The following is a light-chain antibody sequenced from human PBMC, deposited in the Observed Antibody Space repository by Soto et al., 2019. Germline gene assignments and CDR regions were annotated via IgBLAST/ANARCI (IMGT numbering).Light chain of an antibody. J-gene: IGKJ1*01. CDR2: GAS. CDR3: QQYVSSVT. V-gene: IGKV3-20*01. CDR1: QSVDSSF. Sequence: EIVLTQSPGSLSLSPGERGTLSCRASQSVDSSFFAWYQQKPDQAPRLLIYGASNRATGIPDRFSGSGSETDFTLTISRLGPEDFAVYYCQQYVSSVTFGQGTKVEIK.